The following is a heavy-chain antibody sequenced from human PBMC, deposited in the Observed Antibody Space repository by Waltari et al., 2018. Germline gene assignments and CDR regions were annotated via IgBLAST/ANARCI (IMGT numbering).Heavy chain of an antibody. J-gene: IGHJ6*03. V-gene: IGHV4-4*07. CDR1: GGSISSYY. D-gene: IGHD5-12*01. CDR3: ATGAITPSGYYYYMDV. Sequence: QVQLQESGPGLVKPSETLSLTCTVSGGSISSYYWRWIRQPAGKGLEWIGRIYTSGSTNYNPSLKSRVTMSVDTSKNQFSLKLSSVTAADTAVYYCATGAITPSGYYYYMDVWGKGTTVTISS. CDR2: IYTSGST.